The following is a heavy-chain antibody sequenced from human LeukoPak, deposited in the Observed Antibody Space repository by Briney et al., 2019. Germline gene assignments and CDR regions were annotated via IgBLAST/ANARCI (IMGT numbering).Heavy chain of an antibody. D-gene: IGHD6-13*01. CDR3: ARIIRIAAAGNAYDY. J-gene: IGHJ4*02. CDR1: GYRFTSYW. V-gene: IGHV5-51*01. Sequence: GESLKISCQGSGYRFTSYWIGWVRRMPGKGLEWMGIIYPGDSDTRYSPSFQGQVTISADKSISTAYLQWSSLKASDTAMYYCARIIRIAAAGNAYDYWGQGTLVTVSS. CDR2: IYPGDSDT.